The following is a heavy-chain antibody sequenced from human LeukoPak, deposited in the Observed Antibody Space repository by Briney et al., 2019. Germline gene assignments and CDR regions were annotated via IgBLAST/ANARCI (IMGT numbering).Heavy chain of an antibody. V-gene: IGHV1-2*02. D-gene: IGHD2-15*01. J-gene: IGHJ4*02. CDR3: AREGGLGYCSGGSCYHFDY. Sequence: ASVKVSCKASGYTFSGYYMHWVRQAPAQGLVWMGWINHNSGGTNYAQKFQGRVTMTRDTSISTAYMELSRLRSDDTAVYYCAREGGLGYCSGGSCYHFDYWGQGTLVTVSS. CDR2: INHNSGGT. CDR1: GYTFSGYY.